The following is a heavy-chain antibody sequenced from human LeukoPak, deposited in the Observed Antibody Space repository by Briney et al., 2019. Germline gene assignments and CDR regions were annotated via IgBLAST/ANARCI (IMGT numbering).Heavy chain of an antibody. CDR3: ARSMTGSGSYYPYFDY. V-gene: IGHV3-74*01. D-gene: IGHD3-10*01. CDR1: GFTFSSYW. J-gene: IGHJ4*02. CDR2: INSDGSST. Sequence: PGGSLRLSCAASGFTFSSYWMDWVRQAPGKGLVWVSRINSDGSSTSYADSVKGRFTISRDNTKNTLYLQMNSLRAEDTAVYYCARSMTGSGSYYPYFDYWGQGTLVTVSS.